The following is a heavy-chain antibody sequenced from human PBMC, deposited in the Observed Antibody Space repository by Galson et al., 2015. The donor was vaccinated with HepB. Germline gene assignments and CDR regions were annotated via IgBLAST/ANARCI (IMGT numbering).Heavy chain of an antibody. CDR3: ARVYSSPTTYYYYYMVV. J-gene: IGHJ6*03. CDR1: GYTFTGYY. Sequence: SVKVSCKASGYTFTGYYMHWVRQAPGQGLEWMGRINPNSGGTNYAQKFQGRVTMTRDTSISTAYMELSRLRSDDTAVYYCARVYSSPTTYYYYYMVVWGKGTTVTVSS. CDR2: INPNSGGT. V-gene: IGHV1-2*06. D-gene: IGHD6-13*01.